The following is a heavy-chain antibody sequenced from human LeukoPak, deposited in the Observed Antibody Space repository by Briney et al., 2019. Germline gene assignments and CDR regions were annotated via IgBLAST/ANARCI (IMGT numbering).Heavy chain of an antibody. V-gene: IGHV3-21*01. J-gene: IGHJ4*02. D-gene: IGHD3-22*01. CDR2: ISTSSIYI. CDR1: GFTFSSYS. Sequence: PGGSLRLSCAASGFTFSSYSMNCVRQAPGKGLEWVSFISTSSIYIYYADSVKGRFTISRDNAKNSLYLQMNSLRAEDTAVYYCVRVDSSGYGLHWGLDYWGQGTLVTVSS. CDR3: VRVDSSGYGLHWGLDY.